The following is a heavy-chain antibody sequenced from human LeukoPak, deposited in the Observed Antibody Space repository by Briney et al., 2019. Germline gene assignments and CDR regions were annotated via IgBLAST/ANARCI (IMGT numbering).Heavy chain of an antibody. J-gene: IGHJ4*02. D-gene: IGHD2-2*01. Sequence: GGSLRLSCAASGFTFSSYWMSWVRQAPGKGLEWVANIRQDGSEKYYVDSVKGRFTISRDNAKNSLYLQMSSLRSEDTAVYYCATALYCSSTSCQGSGYSSSWPFDYWGQGTLVTVSS. CDR1: GFTFSSYW. CDR2: IRQDGSEK. V-gene: IGHV3-7*03. CDR3: ATALYCSSTSCQGSGYSSSWPFDY.